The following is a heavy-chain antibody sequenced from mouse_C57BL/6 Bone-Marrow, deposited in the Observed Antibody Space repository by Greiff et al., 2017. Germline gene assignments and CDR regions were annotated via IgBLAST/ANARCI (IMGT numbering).Heavy chain of an antibody. J-gene: IGHJ3*01. D-gene: IGHD1-1*01. CDR3: ARSDYGSSYGGFAY. Sequence: EVQLVESGPELVKPGASVKIPCKASGYTFTDYNMDWVKQSHGKSLEWIGDINPNNGGTIYNQKFKGKATLTVDKSSSTAYMELRSLTSEDTAVYYCARSDYGSSYGGFAYWGQGTLVTVSA. CDR2: INPNNGGT. CDR1: GYTFTDYN. V-gene: IGHV1-18*01.